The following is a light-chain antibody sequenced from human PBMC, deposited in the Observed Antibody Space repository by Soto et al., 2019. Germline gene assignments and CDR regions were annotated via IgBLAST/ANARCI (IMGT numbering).Light chain of an antibody. CDR2: SNN. J-gene: IGLJ3*02. Sequence: QSVLTQPPSASGTPGQRVTISCSGSSSNIGSNYVYWYQQLPGTAPKLLIYSNNQRPSGVPDRFSGSKSGTSASLAISGLRYADEADYYCAAWDDSLSGSWVFGGGTKLTVL. V-gene: IGLV1-47*02. CDR1: SSNIGSNY. CDR3: AAWDDSLSGSWV.